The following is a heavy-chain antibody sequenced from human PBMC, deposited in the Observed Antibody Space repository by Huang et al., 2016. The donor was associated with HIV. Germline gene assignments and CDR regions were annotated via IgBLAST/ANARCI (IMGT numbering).Heavy chain of an antibody. J-gene: IGHJ6*02. CDR2: IKQDGSEK. CDR3: ATKASAMDI. CDR1: TATFNAYW. Sequence: LVESGGGVVQPGGSRRLSCAGSTATFNAYWMSWVRQRPGQGLEWVANIKQDGSEKYYMDSVEGRFNISRDNVKKLFFLEMNNLRVADTAVYYCATKASAMDIWGQGTTVIVSS. D-gene: IGHD1-7*01. V-gene: IGHV3-7*01.